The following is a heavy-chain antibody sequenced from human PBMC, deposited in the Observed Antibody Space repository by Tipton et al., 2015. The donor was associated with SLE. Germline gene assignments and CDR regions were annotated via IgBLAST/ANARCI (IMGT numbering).Heavy chain of an antibody. J-gene: IGHJ4*02. CDR1: GGFIIGYY. V-gene: IGHV4-4*07. Sequence: LRLSCTVSGGFIIGYYWSWVRQPAGKGPEWIGRIYTGGRTIHNPPLNSRVTISVDRSKNQLSLKLSYVTATDTAVYFCAGGPYNDGSGSYYPGAFDYWGQGTLVTVSS. CDR2: IYTGGRT. CDR3: AGGPYNDGSGSYYPGAFDY. D-gene: IGHD3-10*01.